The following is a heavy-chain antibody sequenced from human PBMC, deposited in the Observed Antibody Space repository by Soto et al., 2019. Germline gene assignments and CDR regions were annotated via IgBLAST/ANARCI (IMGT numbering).Heavy chain of an antibody. CDR2: IKQDGSEK. Sequence: GGSLRLYCSASGFTLSSYWMSWVRQAPGKGLEWVANIKQDGSEKYYVDSVKGRFTISRDNAKNSLYLQMNSLRAEDTAVYYCARNSSPGWFDPWGQGTLVTVSS. CDR1: GFTLSSYW. CDR3: ARNSSPGWFDP. V-gene: IGHV3-7*03. J-gene: IGHJ5*02. D-gene: IGHD6-13*01.